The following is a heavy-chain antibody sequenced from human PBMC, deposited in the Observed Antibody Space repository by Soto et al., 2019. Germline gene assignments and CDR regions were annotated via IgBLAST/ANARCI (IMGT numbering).Heavy chain of an antibody. D-gene: IGHD2-15*01. CDR2: ISYDGSNK. V-gene: IGHV3-30*18. CDR3: AKDEGSVVVVSYGMDV. J-gene: IGHJ6*02. CDR1: GFTFSSYG. Sequence: GGSLRLSCAASGFTFSSYGMHWVRQAPGKGLEWVAVISYDGSNKYYADSVKGRFTISRDNSKNTLYLQMNSLRAEDTAVYYCAKDEGSVVVVSYGMDVWGQGTTVTVSS.